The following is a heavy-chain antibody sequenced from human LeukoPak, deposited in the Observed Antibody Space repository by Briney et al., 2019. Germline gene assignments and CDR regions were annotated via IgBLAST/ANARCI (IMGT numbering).Heavy chain of an antibody. CDR2: IYYSGST. CDR1: GGSISSYY. D-gene: IGHD6-19*01. V-gene: IGHV4-59*08. Sequence: SETLSLTCTVSGGSISSYYWSWIRQPPGKGLEWIGYIYYSGSTNYNPSPKSRVTISVDTSKNQFSLKLSSVTAADTAVYYCARHGAGYSSGGFDYWGQGTLVTVSS. J-gene: IGHJ4*02. CDR3: ARHGAGYSSGGFDY.